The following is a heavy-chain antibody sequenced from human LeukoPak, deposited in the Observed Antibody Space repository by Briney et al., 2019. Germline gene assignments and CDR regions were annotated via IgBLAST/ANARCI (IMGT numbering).Heavy chain of an antibody. Sequence: PSETLSLTCTVSGGSISSYYWSWIRQPAGKGLEWIGRSYADGSTHYNPSLKSRVTMSIDTSKNQFSLKLTFVTAADTAVYYCAREVWEADAFDIWGQGTVVTVSS. CDR1: GGSISSYY. D-gene: IGHD3-16*01. J-gene: IGHJ3*02. CDR2: SYADGST. CDR3: AREVWEADAFDI. V-gene: IGHV4-4*07.